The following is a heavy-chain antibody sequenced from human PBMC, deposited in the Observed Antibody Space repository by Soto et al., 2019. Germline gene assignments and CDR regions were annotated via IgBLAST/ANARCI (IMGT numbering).Heavy chain of an antibody. J-gene: IGHJ6*03. CDR3: AKDSVTMTTVTRNYYYYMDV. Sequence: GGSLRLSCAASGFTFSSYAMSWVRQAPGKGLEWVSAISGSGGSTYYADSVKGRFTISRDNSKNTLYLQMNSLRAEDTAVYYCAKDSVTMTTVTRNYYYYMDVWGKGTTVTVSS. CDR2: ISGSGGST. CDR1: GFTFSSYA. V-gene: IGHV3-23*01. D-gene: IGHD4-17*01.